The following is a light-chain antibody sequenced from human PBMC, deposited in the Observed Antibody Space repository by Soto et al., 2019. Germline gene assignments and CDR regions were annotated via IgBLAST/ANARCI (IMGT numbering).Light chain of an antibody. V-gene: IGKV3-20*01. CDR3: QQYGDSPLT. J-gene: IGKJ3*01. CDR2: GAY. Sequence: EIVLTQSPDPLCASPGKSATLSWGPSQSVTSNYLAWYQQKPGQAPRLLIFGAYTRAAAVPDRFTGSGSGTDFALTISSLEPEDFGVYYCQQYGDSPLTSGPGTKVDIK. CDR1: QSVTSNY.